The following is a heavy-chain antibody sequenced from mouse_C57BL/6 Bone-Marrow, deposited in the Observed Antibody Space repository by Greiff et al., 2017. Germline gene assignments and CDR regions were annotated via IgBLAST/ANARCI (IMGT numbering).Heavy chain of an antibody. Sequence: EVKLQQSGPELVKPGASVKISCKASGYTFTDYYMNWVKQSHGKSLEWIGDINPNNGGTSYNQKFKGKATLTVDKSSSTAYMELRSLTSEDSAVYYCARDYYYGRDYWGQGTTLTVSS. J-gene: IGHJ2*01. CDR2: INPNNGGT. CDR3: ARDYYYGRDY. V-gene: IGHV1-26*01. D-gene: IGHD1-1*01. CDR1: GYTFTDYY.